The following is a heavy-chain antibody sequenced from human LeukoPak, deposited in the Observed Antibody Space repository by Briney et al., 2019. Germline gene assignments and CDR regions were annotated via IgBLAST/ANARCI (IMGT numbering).Heavy chain of an antibody. J-gene: IGHJ4*02. D-gene: IGHD2-2*01. CDR2: INHSGST. Sequence: SSETLSLTCAVYGGSFSGYYWSWIRQPPGKGLEWIGEINHSGSTNYNPSLKSRVTISVDTSKNQFSLKLSSVTAADTAVYYCARHGYYATGMRYWGQGTLVTVSS. CDR1: GGSFSGYY. V-gene: IGHV4-34*01. CDR3: ARHGYYATGMRY.